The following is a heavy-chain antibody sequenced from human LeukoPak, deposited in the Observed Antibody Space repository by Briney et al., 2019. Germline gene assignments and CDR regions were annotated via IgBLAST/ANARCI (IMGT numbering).Heavy chain of an antibody. Sequence: ASVKVSCKASGYTFTGYYMHWVRQAPGQGLEWMGWMNPNSGNTGYAQNFQGRVTITRDTSISTAYMELNSLRSEDTAVYYCARGDYCSVGSCHSRYWGQGTLVTVSS. CDR3: ARGDYCSVGSCHSRY. V-gene: IGHV1-8*03. D-gene: IGHD2-15*01. CDR1: GYTFTGYY. J-gene: IGHJ4*02. CDR2: MNPNSGNT.